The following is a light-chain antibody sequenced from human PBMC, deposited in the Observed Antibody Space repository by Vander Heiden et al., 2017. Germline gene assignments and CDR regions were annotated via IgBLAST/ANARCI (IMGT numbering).Light chain of an antibody. Sequence: DSHMTHSPSSLSASVGDRVTITCRASQSINSYLNWYQQKPGKAPELLIYAASSLQSGVPSRFSGSGSGTDFTLTISSLQPEDFATYYCQQSYSTPLTFGGGTKVEIK. CDR2: AAS. V-gene: IGKV1-39*01. J-gene: IGKJ4*01. CDR1: QSINSY. CDR3: QQSYSTPLT.